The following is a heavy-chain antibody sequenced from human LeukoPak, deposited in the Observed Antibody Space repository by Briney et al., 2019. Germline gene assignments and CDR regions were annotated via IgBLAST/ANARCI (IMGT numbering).Heavy chain of an antibody. D-gene: IGHD5-12*01. CDR1: GFTFSDYY. V-gene: IGHV3-11*01. Sequence: PGGSLRLSCAASGFTFSDYYMCWIRQAPGKGLEWVSYISSSGGTIYYADSVKGRFTISRDNAKNSLYLQMNSLRAEDTAVYYCAGEGLSGHGYWYFDLWGRGTLITVSS. J-gene: IGHJ2*01. CDR2: ISSSGGTI. CDR3: AGEGLSGHGYWYFDL.